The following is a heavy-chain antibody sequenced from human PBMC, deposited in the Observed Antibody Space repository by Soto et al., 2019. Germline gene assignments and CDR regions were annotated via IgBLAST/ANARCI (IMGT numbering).Heavy chain of an antibody. D-gene: IGHD3-22*01. CDR3: ARARGYYYDSSGPFDY. Sequence: ASVKVSCKASGYTFTGCYMHWVRQAPGQGLEWMGWINPNSGGTNYAQKFQGRVTMTRDTSISTAYMELSRLRSDDTAVYYCARARGYYYDSSGPFDYWGQGTLVTVSS. CDR2: INPNSGGT. J-gene: IGHJ4*02. V-gene: IGHV1-2*02. CDR1: GYTFTGCY.